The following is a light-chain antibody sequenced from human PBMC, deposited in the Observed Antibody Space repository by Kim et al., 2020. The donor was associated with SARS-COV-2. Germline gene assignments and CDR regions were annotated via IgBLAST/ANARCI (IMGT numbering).Light chain of an antibody. CDR3: SSFAGSTWV. J-gene: IGLJ3*02. Sequence: QSALTQPPSASGSPGQSVTISCTGTSSDVGAYKYVSWYQQHPGKVPKLMIYEVNKRPSGVPDRFSGSKSGNTASLTVSGLQDEDEADYYCSSFAGSTWVFGGGTQLTVL. CDR2: EVN. V-gene: IGLV2-8*01. CDR1: SSDVGAYKY.